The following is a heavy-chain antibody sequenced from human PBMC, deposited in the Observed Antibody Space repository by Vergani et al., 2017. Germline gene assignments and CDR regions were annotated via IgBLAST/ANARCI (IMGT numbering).Heavy chain of an antibody. Sequence: QVQLQQWGAGLLKPSETLSLTCAVYGGSFSGYYWSWIRQPPGKGLGWFGEINHRGSTNYNPSLKSRVTISVDTSKNQFSLKLSSVTAADTAVYYCARGRGSSDVWGQGTTVTVSS. D-gene: IGHD2-15*01. CDR2: INHRGST. J-gene: IGHJ6*02. V-gene: IGHV4-34*01. CDR3: ARGRGSSDV. CDR1: GGSFSGYY.